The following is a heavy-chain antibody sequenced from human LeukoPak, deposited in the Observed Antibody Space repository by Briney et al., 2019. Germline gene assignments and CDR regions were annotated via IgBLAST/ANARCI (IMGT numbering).Heavy chain of an antibody. D-gene: IGHD6-6*01. J-gene: IGHJ3*02. CDR1: GFTFSSYS. Sequence: GGSLRLSCAASGFTFSSYSMNWVRQAPGKGLGWVSSISSSSSYIYYADSVKGRFTISRDNAKNSLYLQMNSLRAEDTAVYYCARDALDEYSSSSVWNAFDIWGQGTMVTVSS. V-gene: IGHV3-21*01. CDR3: ARDALDEYSSSSVWNAFDI. CDR2: ISSSSSYI.